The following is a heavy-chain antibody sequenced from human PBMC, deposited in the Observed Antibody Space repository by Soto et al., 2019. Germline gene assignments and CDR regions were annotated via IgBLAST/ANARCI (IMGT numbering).Heavy chain of an antibody. D-gene: IGHD3-16*01. CDR1: GYSFTNND. V-gene: IGHV1-8*01. CDR2: MNPGSGDT. Sequence: ASVKVSCKASGYSFTNNDVSWVRQATGQGLEWMGWMNPGSGDTGYAQKFQGRVTMTRDISIATAYMELSSRRSDDTAIYYCARMATFGSLNWFDPWGQGTRVTVSS. CDR3: ARMATFGSLNWFDP. J-gene: IGHJ5*02.